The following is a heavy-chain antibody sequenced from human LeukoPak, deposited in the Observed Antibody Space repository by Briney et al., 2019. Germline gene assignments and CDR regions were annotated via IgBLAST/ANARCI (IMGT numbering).Heavy chain of an antibody. D-gene: IGHD1-26*01. CDR3: AARGVGGRGYFDY. CDR2: ISYDGSNK. J-gene: IGHJ4*02. Sequence: GGSLRLSCAASGFTFSSYGMHWVRQAPGKGLEWVAVISYDGSNKYYADSVKGRFTISRDNSKNTLYLQMNSLRAEDTAVYYCAARGVGGRGYFDYWGQGTLVTVSS. V-gene: IGHV3-30*03. CDR1: GFTFSSYG.